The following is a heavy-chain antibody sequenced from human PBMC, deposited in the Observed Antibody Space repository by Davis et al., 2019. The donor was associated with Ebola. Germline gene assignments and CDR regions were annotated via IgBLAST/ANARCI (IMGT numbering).Heavy chain of an antibody. CDR2: IKQDGSEK. Sequence: GESLKISCAASGFTFSSYWMSWVRQAPGKGLEWVANIKQDGSEKYYVDSVKGRFTISRDNAKNSLYLQMNSLRAEDTAVYYCARDLPPYYDFWSGYPGYWGQGTLVTVSS. CDR3: ARDLPPYYDFWSGYPGY. J-gene: IGHJ4*02. V-gene: IGHV3-7*03. CDR1: GFTFSSYW. D-gene: IGHD3-3*01.